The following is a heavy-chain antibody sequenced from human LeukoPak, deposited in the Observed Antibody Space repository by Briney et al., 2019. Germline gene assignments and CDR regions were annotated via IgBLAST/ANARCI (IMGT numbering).Heavy chain of an antibody. D-gene: IGHD3-22*01. Sequence: PSETLSLTCTVSGGSISSYYWSWLRQPPGKGLEWIGYIYYSGSTNYNPSLKSRVTISVDTSKNQFSLKLSSVTAADTAVYYCARGIEAMIVVVDDAFDIWGQGTMVTVSS. CDR2: IYYSGST. J-gene: IGHJ3*02. CDR3: ARGIEAMIVVVDDAFDI. V-gene: IGHV4-59*01. CDR1: GGSISSYY.